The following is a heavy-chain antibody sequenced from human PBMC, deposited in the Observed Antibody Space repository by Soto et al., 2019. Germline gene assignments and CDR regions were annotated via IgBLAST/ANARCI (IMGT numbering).Heavy chain of an antibody. CDR2: ITGSGDYT. J-gene: IGHJ4*02. CDR1: GFTFSNYA. V-gene: IGHV3-23*01. CDR3: AKARYYDSTGYLYYFDY. Sequence: GGSLRLSCAASGFTFSNYAMSWVRQAPGNGLEWVSSITGSGDYTYYADSVKGRFTISRDNSKNTLYLQMNSLRAEDTAVYYCAKARYYDSTGYLYYFDYWGQGTLVTVSS. D-gene: IGHD3-22*01.